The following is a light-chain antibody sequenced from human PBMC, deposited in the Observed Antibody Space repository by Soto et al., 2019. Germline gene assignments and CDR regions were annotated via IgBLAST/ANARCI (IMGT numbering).Light chain of an antibody. Sequence: QSVVTQPPSASGTPGQRVTTSCSGSSSNIGTNAVNWCQQLPGTAPRLLIYSNDQRPPGVPDRFSGSKSGTSASLGISGLQSEDEADYFCAVWDDSLNGWVFGGGTKLTVL. V-gene: IGLV1-44*01. CDR2: SND. CDR3: AVWDDSLNGWV. J-gene: IGLJ3*02. CDR1: SSNIGTNA.